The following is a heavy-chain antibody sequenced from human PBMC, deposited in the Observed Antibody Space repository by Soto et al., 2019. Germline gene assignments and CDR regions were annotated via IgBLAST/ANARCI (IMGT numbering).Heavy chain of an antibody. CDR1: GGSISSSSYY. CDR3: ARRKSIVRGAPSNFDY. Sequence: QLQLQESGPGLVKPSETLSLTCTVSGGSISSSSYYWGWIRQPPGKGLEWIGSIYYSASTYYNPSHENRVTISVETSNNPFIQQPSSGTAAEKVVYCGARRKSIVRGAPSNFDYWGQGTLVTVSS. V-gene: IGHV4-39*01. CDR2: IYYSAST. D-gene: IGHD3-10*01. J-gene: IGHJ4*02.